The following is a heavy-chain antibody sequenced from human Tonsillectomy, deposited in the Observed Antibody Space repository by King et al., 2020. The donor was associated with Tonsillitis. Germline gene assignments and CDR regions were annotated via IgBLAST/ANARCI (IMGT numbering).Heavy chain of an antibody. D-gene: IGHD3-10*01. Sequence: QLVQSGAEVKKPGASVKVSCKASGYTFTGYYMHWVRQAPGQGLEWMGWINPNSGGTNYAQKFQGRVTMTRDTSISTAYMELSRLRSDDTAVYYCARAEGGPLSYYPIAEYFQHWGHGTLVTVSS. CDR1: GYTFTGYY. J-gene: IGHJ1*01. CDR3: ARAEGGPLSYYPIAEYFQH. V-gene: IGHV1-2*02. CDR2: INPNSGGT.